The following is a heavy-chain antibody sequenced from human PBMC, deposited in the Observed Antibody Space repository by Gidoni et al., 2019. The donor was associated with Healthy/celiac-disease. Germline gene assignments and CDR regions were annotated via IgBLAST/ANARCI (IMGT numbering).Heavy chain of an antibody. Sequence: EVQLVESGGGLVKPGGSLRLCCAASGFTFSSYSMNWVRQAPGKGLEWVSSISSSSSYIYYADSVKGRFTISRDNAKNSLYLQMNSLRAEDTAVYYCARDYGDPRGYFDYWGQGTLVTVSS. J-gene: IGHJ4*02. CDR2: ISSSSSYI. CDR1: GFTFSSYS. CDR3: ARDYGDPRGYFDY. V-gene: IGHV3-21*01. D-gene: IGHD4-17*01.